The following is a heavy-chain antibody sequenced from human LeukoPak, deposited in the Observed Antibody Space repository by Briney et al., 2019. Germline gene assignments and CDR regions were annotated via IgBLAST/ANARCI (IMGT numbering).Heavy chain of an antibody. J-gene: IGHJ4*02. D-gene: IGHD4-23*01. CDR2: ISSSSSYI. V-gene: IGHV3-21*01. Sequence: GGSLRLSCAASGFTFSNAWMSWVRQAPGKGLEWVSSISSSSSYIYYADSVKGRFTISRDNAKNSLYLQMNSLRAEDTAVYYCARDLRRTTVVTDYWGQGTLVTVSS. CDR3: ARDLRRTTVVTDY. CDR1: GFTFSNAW.